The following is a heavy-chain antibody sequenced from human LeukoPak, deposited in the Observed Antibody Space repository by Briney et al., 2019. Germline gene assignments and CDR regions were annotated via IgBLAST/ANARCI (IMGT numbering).Heavy chain of an antibody. CDR2: INHSGST. CDR1: GGSFSGYY. CDR3: ARQGGNDILTGYYRHRQRNFDY. D-gene: IGHD3-9*01. Sequence: SETLSLTCAVYGGSFSGYYWCWIRQPPGKGLEWIGEINHSGSTNYNPSLKSRVTISVDTSKNQFSLKLSSVTAADTAVYYCARQGGNDILTGYYRHRQRNFDYWGQGTLVTVSS. V-gene: IGHV4-34*01. J-gene: IGHJ4*02.